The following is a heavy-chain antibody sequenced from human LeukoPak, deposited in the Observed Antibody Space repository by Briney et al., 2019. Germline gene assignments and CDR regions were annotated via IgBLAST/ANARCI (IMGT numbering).Heavy chain of an antibody. V-gene: IGHV4-59*11. Sequence: NSSETLSLTCTVSGGSISSHYWSWIRQPPGKGLEWIGYIYYSGSTNYNPSLKSRVTISVDTSKNQFSLKLSSVTAADTAVYYCAREGTHYDFWSGYYRGIYYYYYYMDVWGKGTTVTVSS. CDR2: IYYSGST. J-gene: IGHJ6*03. D-gene: IGHD3-3*01. CDR1: GGSISSHY. CDR3: AREGTHYDFWSGYYRGIYYYYYYMDV.